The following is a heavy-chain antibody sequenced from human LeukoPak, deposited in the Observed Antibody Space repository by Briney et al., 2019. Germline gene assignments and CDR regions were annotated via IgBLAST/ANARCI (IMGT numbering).Heavy chain of an antibody. CDR1: GDSIITYS. Sequence: SETLSLTCTVSGDSIITYSWSWIRQPPGKGLEWIGYIYYSGSTSYNPSLRSRVTISADTSKTQFSLNLRSVTAADTAVYYCARGNYYDSSGYPIFDIWRQGTMVTVSS. J-gene: IGHJ3*02. CDR3: ARGNYYDSSGYPIFDI. CDR2: IYYSGST. V-gene: IGHV4-59*01. D-gene: IGHD3-22*01.